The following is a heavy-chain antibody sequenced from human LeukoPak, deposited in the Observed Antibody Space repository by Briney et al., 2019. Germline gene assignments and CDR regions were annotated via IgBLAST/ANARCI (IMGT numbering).Heavy chain of an antibody. CDR3: APTSVSYFDY. CDR1: GYTFTGYY. J-gene: IGHJ4*02. Sequence: ASVKVSSKASGYTFTGYYMHRVRQAPGQGVEWMGWINPKSGDTNYAQKFQGRVTMTRDTSISTAYMELSRLRSDDTAVYYCAPTSVSYFDYWGQGTLVTVSS. V-gene: IGHV1-2*02. D-gene: IGHD2-2*01. CDR2: INPKSGDT.